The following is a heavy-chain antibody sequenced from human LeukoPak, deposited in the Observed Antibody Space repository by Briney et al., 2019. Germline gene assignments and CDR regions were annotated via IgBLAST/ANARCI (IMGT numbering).Heavy chain of an antibody. V-gene: IGHV1-2*02. D-gene: IGHD1-26*01. CDR2: INPNSGGT. CDR3: ARDSSIVGAFTLDY. CDR1: GYTFTDYY. Sequence: ASVRVSCKASGYTFTDYYMHWVRQAPGQGLEWMGWINPNSGGTNYAQKFQGRVTMTRDTSISTAYMELSRLRSDDTAVYYCARDSSIVGAFTLDYWGQGTLVTVSS. J-gene: IGHJ4*02.